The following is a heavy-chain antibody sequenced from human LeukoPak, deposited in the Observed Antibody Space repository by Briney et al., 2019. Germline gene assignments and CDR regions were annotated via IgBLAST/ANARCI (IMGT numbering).Heavy chain of an antibody. V-gene: IGHV3-53*05. CDR2: FYSDALDGIT. CDR1: GFTVSSST. D-gene: IGHD2-15*01. J-gene: IGHJ3*01. Sequence: GGSLRLSCAGSGFTVSSSTMSWVRQAPGKGLEWVSNFYSDALDGITNYADSVKGRFTISRDNSKNTLYLQMNSLRAEDTAVYYCARDGFHCSGGSCYSAAFDVWGQGTMVTVSS. CDR3: ARDGFHCSGGSCYSAAFDV.